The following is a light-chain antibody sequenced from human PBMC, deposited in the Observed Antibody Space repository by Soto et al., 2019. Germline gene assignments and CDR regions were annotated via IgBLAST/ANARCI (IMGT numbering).Light chain of an antibody. CDR1: QTIRRW. Sequence: DIEITQSPSTLSASVVDSVTITCRASQTIRRWLAWYQQRPGKDPKGLIYDASTLESGVPARFSGSGSETEFTLTISRLQPEDSATYSCQHYKSDPWTFGQGTKVAIK. V-gene: IGKV1-5*01. CDR3: QHYKSDPWT. J-gene: IGKJ1*01. CDR2: DAS.